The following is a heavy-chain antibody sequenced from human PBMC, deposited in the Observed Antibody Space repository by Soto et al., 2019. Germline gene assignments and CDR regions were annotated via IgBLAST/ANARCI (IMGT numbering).Heavy chain of an antibody. D-gene: IGHD3-22*01. J-gene: IGHJ5*02. CDR1: GGTFSSYA. V-gene: IGHV1-69*01. CDR2: IIPIFGTA. CDR3: ATMYYYYSSGYYRLGRKNWFDP. Sequence: ASVKVSCKASGGTFSSYAISWVRQAPGQGLEWMGGIIPIFGTANYAQKFQGRVTITADESTSTAYMELSSLRSEDTAVYYCATMYYYYSSGYYRLGRKNWFDPWGQGTLVTVSS.